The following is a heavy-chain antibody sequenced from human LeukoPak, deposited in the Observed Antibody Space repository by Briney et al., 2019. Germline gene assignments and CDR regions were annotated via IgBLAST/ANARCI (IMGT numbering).Heavy chain of an antibody. Sequence: SETLSLTCTVSGGSISSGSYYWSWIRQPAGKGLEWIGRIYTSGSTNYNPSLKSRVTISVDTSKNQFSLKLSPATAADTAVYYCARAGDSSHFDDAFDIWGQGTMVTVSS. CDR1: GGSISSGSYY. CDR2: IYTSGST. CDR3: ARAGDSSHFDDAFDI. V-gene: IGHV4-61*02. D-gene: IGHD6-13*01. J-gene: IGHJ3*02.